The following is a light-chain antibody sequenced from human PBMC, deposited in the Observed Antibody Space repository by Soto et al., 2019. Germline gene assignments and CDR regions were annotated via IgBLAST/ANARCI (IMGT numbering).Light chain of an antibody. CDR2: GAS. Sequence: EIVMTQSPDTLSVSPVERATLSCRASQSVSSNLAWYQQKPGQAPRLLIYGASTRATGIPARFSGSGSGTEFTLTISSLQSEDFAVYYCQQYNNWPPLTFGGGTKVEIK. CDR3: QQYNNWPPLT. J-gene: IGKJ4*01. CDR1: QSVSSN. V-gene: IGKV3-15*01.